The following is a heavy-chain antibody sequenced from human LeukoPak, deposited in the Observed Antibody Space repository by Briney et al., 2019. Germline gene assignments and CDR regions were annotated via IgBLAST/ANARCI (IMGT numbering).Heavy chain of an antibody. CDR3: ARERQNKDFWSGGDY. J-gene: IGHJ4*02. V-gene: IGHV3-7*01. Sequence: GGSLRLSCAASGFTFSNYWMNWVRQAPGKGLEWVTNIKQDGSEKYYVGSVKGRFTISRDNAKNSLYLQMNSLRAEDTAVYYCARERQNKDFWSGGDYWGQGTLVTVSS. D-gene: IGHD3-3*01. CDR1: GFTFSNYW. CDR2: IKQDGSEK.